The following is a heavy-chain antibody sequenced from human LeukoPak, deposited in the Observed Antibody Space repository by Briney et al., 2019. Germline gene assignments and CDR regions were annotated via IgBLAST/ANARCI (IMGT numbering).Heavy chain of an antibody. CDR2: FDPEDGET. Sequence: ASVTVSCKVSGYTLTELSMHWVRQAPGKGLEWMGGFDPEDGETICAQKFQGRVTMTEDTSTDTAYMELSSLSSEGTAVYYCATDLGSSPTNYWGQGTLVTVSS. CDR3: ATDLGSSPTNY. CDR1: GYTLTELS. D-gene: IGHD6-13*01. V-gene: IGHV1-24*01. J-gene: IGHJ4*02.